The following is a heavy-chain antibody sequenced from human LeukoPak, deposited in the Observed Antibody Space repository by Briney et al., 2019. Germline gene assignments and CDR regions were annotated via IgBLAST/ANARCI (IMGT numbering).Heavy chain of an antibody. Sequence: GESLMISCKASGYSFSNNWIGWVRQMPGKGLQWMGIINPHDFTTKYSPSFQGQVTISVDKSINTAYLQWSSLTASDTAVYYCARHLRTSTYRDLDYWGQGTLVTVSS. CDR3: ARHLRTSTYRDLDY. CDR1: GYSFSNNW. J-gene: IGHJ4*02. CDR2: INPHDFTT. V-gene: IGHV5-51*01. D-gene: IGHD3-3*02.